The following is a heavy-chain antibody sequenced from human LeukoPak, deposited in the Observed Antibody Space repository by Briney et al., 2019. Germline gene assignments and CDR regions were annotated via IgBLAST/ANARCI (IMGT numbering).Heavy chain of an antibody. Sequence: GGSLRLSCAASGLTVSSYYMNWVRQAPGKGLQWVSILYSDGATYYADSVKGRFTISRDNSRSTLYLQMNSLRAEDTAVYFCARVAYYRVTADQITDAFDVWGHGTVVTVSS. J-gene: IGHJ3*01. CDR3: ARVAYYRVTADQITDAFDV. CDR2: LYSDGAT. CDR1: GLTVSSYY. D-gene: IGHD2-21*02. V-gene: IGHV3-66*01.